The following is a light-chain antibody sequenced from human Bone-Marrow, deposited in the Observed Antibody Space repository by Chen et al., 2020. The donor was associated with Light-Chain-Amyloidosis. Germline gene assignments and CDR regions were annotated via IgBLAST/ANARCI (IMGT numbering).Light chain of an antibody. CDR3: QQYGTSPLT. J-gene: IGKJ4*01. CDR1: QTISSNY. Sequence: EIVLTQSPGTLSLSPGEGANLSCSASQTISSNYLTWYQPKFGQAPRLLIYGSSSRSTGIPDRFTGSESGTDFTLTINRLEPEDFAMYYCQQYGTSPLTFGGGTKVEIK. V-gene: IGKV3-20*01. CDR2: GSS.